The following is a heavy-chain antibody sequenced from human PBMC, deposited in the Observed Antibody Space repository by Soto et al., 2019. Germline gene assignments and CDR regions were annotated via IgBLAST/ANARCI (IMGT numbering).Heavy chain of an antibody. CDR1: GESVSRNTAA. D-gene: IGHD3-3*01. V-gene: IGHV6-1*01. J-gene: IGHJ6*02. Sequence: SQTLTLTCAISGESVSRNTAAWNSIRQSTSRGLEWLGRTYYRSKWYNDYPVSVKSRITINPDTSKNQFSLQLNSVTPEDTAVYYCARGFLKVGMDVWGQGTTVTVSS. CDR2: TYYRSKWYN. CDR3: ARGFLKVGMDV.